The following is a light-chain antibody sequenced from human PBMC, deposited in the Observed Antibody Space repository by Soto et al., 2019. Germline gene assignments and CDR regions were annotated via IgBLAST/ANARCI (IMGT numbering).Light chain of an antibody. CDR1: QRVTSRQ. CDR3: QQYGSSPPVYT. V-gene: IGKV3-20*01. Sequence: EMVLTQSPGTLSLSPGQRATLSCWASQRVTSRQLAWYQQRPGQAPRLLIYGASTRATGIPDRFSGSGSGTDFTLTISRLEPEDFAVYYCQQYGSSPPVYTFGQGTKLEIK. CDR2: GAS. J-gene: IGKJ2*01.